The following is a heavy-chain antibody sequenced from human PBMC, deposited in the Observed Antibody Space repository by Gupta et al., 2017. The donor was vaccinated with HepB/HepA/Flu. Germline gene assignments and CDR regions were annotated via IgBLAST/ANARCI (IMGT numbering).Heavy chain of an antibody. CDR1: GVTGSSYS. D-gene: IGHD1-26*01. V-gene: IGHV3-21*01. CDR3: ARVKTGWEPIRSFYYYYMDV. Sequence: EVQLVESGGGLVKPGGSLRLSGAAAGVTGSSYSMNWVRQAPGKGLEWVPSISRSSSYIYYADSVKGRFTSSRDNAKTSLDLQRNSLRAEDTAVYYCARVKTGWEPIRSFYYYYMDVGGKGTTVTVSS. CDR2: ISRSSSYI. J-gene: IGHJ6*03.